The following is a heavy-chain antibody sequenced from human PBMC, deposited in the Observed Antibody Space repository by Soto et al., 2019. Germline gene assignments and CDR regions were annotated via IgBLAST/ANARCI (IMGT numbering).Heavy chain of an antibody. J-gene: IGHJ6*02. Sequence: EVQLLESGGGLVQAGGSLRLSCVASGFTFSTHAMSWVRQVPGKGLEWVSTFSGSGGNIYYGESVKGRFTISRDDPKNTLYLDMHSLRVAYTAVYYCAKDPPWTVGPLAMDVWGQGTTVTVSS. CDR2: FSGSGGNI. CDR3: AKDPPWTVGPLAMDV. D-gene: IGHD2-2*01. CDR1: GFTFSTHA. V-gene: IGHV3-23*01.